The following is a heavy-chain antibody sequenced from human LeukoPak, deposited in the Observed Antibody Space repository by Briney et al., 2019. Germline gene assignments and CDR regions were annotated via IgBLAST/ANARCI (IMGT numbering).Heavy chain of an antibody. V-gene: IGHV3-23*01. CDR1: GFIFSTYA. CDR2: ISASGTNT. J-gene: IGHJ4*02. D-gene: IGHD3-9*01. CDR3: ARGALRYSDY. Sequence: PGGSLRLSCAASGFIFSTYAMTWVRQAPGKGLEWVSVISASGTNTDYAGSVKGRFTISRDNSKNSLYLQMNSLRDEDTAVYYCARGALRYSDYWGQGTLVTVSS.